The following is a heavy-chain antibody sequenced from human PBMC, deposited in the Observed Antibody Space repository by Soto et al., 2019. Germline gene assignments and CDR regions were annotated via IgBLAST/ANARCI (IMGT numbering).Heavy chain of an antibody. Sequence: GGSLRLSCAASGFTFSSYAMSWVRQAPGKGLEWVSSVSAGGDMTYYSDSVKGRFTISRDNSNNALFLQMNSLRIEDTGVYYCARGDRGGSGSPASYYYSGLDVWGQGTTVTVSS. V-gene: IGHV3-23*01. CDR1: GFTFSSYA. J-gene: IGHJ6*02. CDR3: ARGDRGGSGSPASYYYSGLDV. D-gene: IGHD3-10*01. CDR2: VSAGGDMT.